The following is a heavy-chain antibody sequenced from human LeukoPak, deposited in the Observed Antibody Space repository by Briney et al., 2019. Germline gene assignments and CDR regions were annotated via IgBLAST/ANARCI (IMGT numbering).Heavy chain of an antibody. V-gene: IGHV1-3*04. Sequence: ASVKVSCKASGYTFTTCAIHWVRQAPGQRLEWMGLINTGDGDTIYSQKFQGRVTITRDTSANTAYLEPDSLTSEDTAVYYCAKGSSMGPISFYLDYWGQGTLVTVSS. J-gene: IGHJ4*02. CDR1: GYTFTTCA. D-gene: IGHD5-24*01. CDR3: AKGSSMGPISFYLDY. CDR2: INTGDGDT.